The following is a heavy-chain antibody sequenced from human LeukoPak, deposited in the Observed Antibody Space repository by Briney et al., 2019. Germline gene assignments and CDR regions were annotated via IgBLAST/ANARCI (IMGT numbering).Heavy chain of an antibody. CDR2: INHSGST. D-gene: IGHD3-22*01. CDR3: ARITYYDSSGYTVDY. J-gene: IGHJ4*02. CDR1: GGSFSGYY. Sequence: SETLSLTCAVYGGSFSGYYWSWIRQPPGKGLEWIGEINHSGSTNYNPSLKSRVTISVDTSKNQFSLKLSSVTAADTAVYYCARITYYDSSGYTVDYWGQGTLVTVSS. V-gene: IGHV4-34*01.